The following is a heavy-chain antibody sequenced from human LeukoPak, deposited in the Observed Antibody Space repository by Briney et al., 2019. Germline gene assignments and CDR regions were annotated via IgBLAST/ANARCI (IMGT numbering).Heavy chain of an antibody. CDR1: GFTFSSYA. Sequence: GGSLRLSCAASGFTFSSYAMSWVRQAPGKGLEWVSAISGSGGSTYYADSVKGRFTISRDNSKNTLYLQMNSLRAEDTAVYYCAKHPRITMVRGVLFPDYWGQGTLVTVSS. V-gene: IGHV3-23*01. CDR2: ISGSGGST. CDR3: AKHPRITMVRGVLFPDY. J-gene: IGHJ4*02. D-gene: IGHD3-10*01.